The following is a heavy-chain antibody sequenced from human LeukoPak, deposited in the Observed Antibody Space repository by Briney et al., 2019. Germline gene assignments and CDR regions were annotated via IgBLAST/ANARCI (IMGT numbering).Heavy chain of an antibody. Sequence: GGSLRLSCAASGFTFSSYWMNWVRQAPGKGLVWVSRIASDGSSTTYADSVKGRFTISRDNSKNTLYLQMNSLRAEDTAVYYCAKDDYGDYYYYGMDVWGQGTTVTVSS. CDR1: GFTFSSYW. V-gene: IGHV3-74*01. D-gene: IGHD4-17*01. J-gene: IGHJ6*02. CDR2: IASDGSST. CDR3: AKDDYGDYYYYGMDV.